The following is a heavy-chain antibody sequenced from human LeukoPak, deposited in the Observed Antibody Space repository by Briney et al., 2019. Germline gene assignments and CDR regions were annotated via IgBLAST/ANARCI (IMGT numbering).Heavy chain of an antibody. V-gene: IGHV1-46*01. J-gene: IGHJ6*03. Sequence: ASVKVSCKASGYTFTSYYMHWVRQAPGQGLEWMGIINPSGGSTSYAQKFQGRVTMTRDTSTSTVYMELSSLRSEDTAVYYCARDSTPPKFVVVTADGLYYMDVWGKGTTVTVSS. CDR1: GYTFTSYY. CDR3: ARDSTPPKFVVVTADGLYYMDV. CDR2: INPSGGST. D-gene: IGHD2-21*02.